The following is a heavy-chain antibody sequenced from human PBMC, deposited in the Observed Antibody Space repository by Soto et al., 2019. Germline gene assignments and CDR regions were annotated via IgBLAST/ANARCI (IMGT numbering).Heavy chain of an antibody. Sequence: SETLSLTCTVSGGSIISGDYCCVWIRQPPGKGLEWIGYIYYSGSTYYNPSLKSRVTISVDTSKNQFSLKLSSVTAADTAVYYCASHTYYYDSTAPDYWGQGTLVTVSS. V-gene: IGHV4-30-4*01. D-gene: IGHD3-22*01. CDR2: IYYSGST. CDR3: ASHTYYYDSTAPDY. CDR1: GGSIISGDYC. J-gene: IGHJ4*02.